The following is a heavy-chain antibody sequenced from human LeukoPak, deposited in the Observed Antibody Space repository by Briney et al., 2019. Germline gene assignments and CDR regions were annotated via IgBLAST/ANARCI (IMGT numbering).Heavy chain of an antibody. D-gene: IGHD3-22*01. V-gene: IGHV4-38-2*02. CDR1: GYSISSGYY. CDR2: ICHSGST. CDR3: ARAITMIVVPYKGYFDY. Sequence: SETLSLTCTVSGYSISSGYYWGWIRQPPGRGLEWIGSICHSGSTYYNPSLKSRVTISVDTSKNQFSLKLSSVTAADTAVYYCARAITMIVVPYKGYFDYWGQGTLVTVPS. J-gene: IGHJ4*02.